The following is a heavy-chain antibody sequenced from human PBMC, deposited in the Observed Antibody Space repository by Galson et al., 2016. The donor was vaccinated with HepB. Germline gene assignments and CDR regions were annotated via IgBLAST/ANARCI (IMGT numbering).Heavy chain of an antibody. V-gene: IGHV3-33*01. CDR3: ARERPDIAVAAFDY. D-gene: IGHD6-19*01. CDR1: GFIFSSYG. Sequence: LRLSCAASGFIFSSYGMHWVRQAPGKGLEWVAVIWYDGSNKYYADSVKGRFTISRDNSKNTLYLQMNSLRAEDTAVYYCARERPDIAVAAFDYWGQGTLVTVSS. J-gene: IGHJ4*02. CDR2: IWYDGSNK.